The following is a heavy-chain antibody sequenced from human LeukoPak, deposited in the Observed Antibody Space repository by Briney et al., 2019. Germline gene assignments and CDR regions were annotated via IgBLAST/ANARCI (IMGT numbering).Heavy chain of an antibody. CDR2: ISGSGGST. V-gene: IGHV3-23*01. CDR3: AKDPYLGRDEYFQH. J-gene: IGHJ1*01. Sequence: PGGSLRLTCAASGFTFSSYAMSWVRQAPGKGLEWVSAISGSGGSTYYADSVKGRFTISRDNSKNTLYLQMNSLRAEDTAVYYCAKDPYLGRDEYFQHWGQGTLVTVSS. D-gene: IGHD1-26*01. CDR1: GFTFSSYA.